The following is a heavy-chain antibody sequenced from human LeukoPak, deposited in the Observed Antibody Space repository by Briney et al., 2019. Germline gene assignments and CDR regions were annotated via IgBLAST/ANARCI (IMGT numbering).Heavy chain of an antibody. CDR3: TGGSYAWAFDI. D-gene: IGHD1-1*01. V-gene: IGHV3-53*01. J-gene: IGHJ3*02. CDR1: GFAVSSNY. CDR2: TYSGGST. Sequence: PGGSLRLSCAASGFAVSSNYMSWVRQTPGKGLEWVSITYSGGSTYYADSVKGRFTISRDNSKNMLYLQMNSLSPEDTAVYYCTGGSYAWAFDIWGQGTMVTVSS.